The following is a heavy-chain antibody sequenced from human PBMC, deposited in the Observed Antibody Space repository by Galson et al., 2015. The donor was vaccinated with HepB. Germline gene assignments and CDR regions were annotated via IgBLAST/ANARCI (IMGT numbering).Heavy chain of an antibody. V-gene: IGHV3-23*01. J-gene: IGHJ4*02. Sequence: SLRLSCAASGFTFSSYAMSWVRQAPGKGLEWVSAISGSGGSTYYADSVKGRFTISRDNSKNTLYLQMNSLRAEDTAVYYCAKGGAYYYGSGSDMPDYWGQGTLVTVSS. D-gene: IGHD3-10*01. CDR2: ISGSGGST. CDR3: AKGGAYYYGSGSDMPDY. CDR1: GFTFSSYA.